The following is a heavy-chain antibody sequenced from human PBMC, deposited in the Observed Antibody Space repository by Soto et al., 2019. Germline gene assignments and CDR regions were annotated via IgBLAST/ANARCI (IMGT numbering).Heavy chain of an antibody. D-gene: IGHD4-17*01. CDR3: ARAAVTLYYYYYYYMDV. CDR1: GFTFSSYS. J-gene: IGHJ6*03. CDR2: ISSSSSTI. Sequence: EVQLVESGGGLVQPGGSLRLSCAASGFTFSSYSMNWVRQAPGKGLEWVSYISSSSSTIYYADSVKGRFTISRDNAKNSLYLQMNSLRAEDTAVYYCARAAVTLYYYYYYYMDVWGKGTTVTVSS. V-gene: IGHV3-48*01.